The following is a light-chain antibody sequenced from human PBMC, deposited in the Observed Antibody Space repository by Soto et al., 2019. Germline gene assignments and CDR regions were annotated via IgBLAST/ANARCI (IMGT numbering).Light chain of an antibody. J-gene: IGLJ3*02. CDR1: DSNIGSEN. CDR3: AAWDDSLKGWV. V-gene: IGLV1-44*01. CDR2: ANN. Sequence: QSVLTQPPSASGTPGQRVTISCSGSDSNIGSENVNWYQQVPGTAPKLLIYANNQRPSGVPDRFSVSKSGTSASLAIGGLQSEDEADYYCAAWDDSLKGWVFGGGIKLTVL.